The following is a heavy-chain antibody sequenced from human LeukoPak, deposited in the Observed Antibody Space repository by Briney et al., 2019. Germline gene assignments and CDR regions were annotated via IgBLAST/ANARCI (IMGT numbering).Heavy chain of an antibody. CDR2: ISSSSSYI. V-gene: IGHV3-21*01. D-gene: IGHD4-17*01. CDR3: ARDVEVGDYSQGITGEFDY. CDR1: GFTFSSYS. Sequence: PGGSLRLSCAASGFTFSSYSMNWVRQAPGKGLEWVSSISSSSSYIYYADSVKGRFTISRDNAKNSLYLQMNSLRAEDTAVYYCARDVEVGDYSQGITGEFDYWGQGTLVTVSS. J-gene: IGHJ4*02.